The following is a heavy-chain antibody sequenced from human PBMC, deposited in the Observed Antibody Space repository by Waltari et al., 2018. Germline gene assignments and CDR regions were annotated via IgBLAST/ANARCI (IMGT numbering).Heavy chain of an antibody. D-gene: IGHD6-19*01. CDR2: NRPYTADK. CDR3: ARDYWTTGSGRHLSFMDV. V-gene: IGHV1-18*01. J-gene: IGHJ6*03. Sequence: QVQLLQSGSDLKKPGASVKVSCRASGYNFGVYGISWVRQAPGQGLEWMGWNRPYTADKRSAQKVQGRLTMTTDTSTRTADMQLRSLRSDDTAVYYCARDYWTTGSGRHLSFMDVWGKGTTVIISS. CDR1: GYNFGVYG.